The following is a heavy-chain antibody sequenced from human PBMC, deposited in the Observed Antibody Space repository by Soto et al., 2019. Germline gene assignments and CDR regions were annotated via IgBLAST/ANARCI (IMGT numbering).Heavy chain of an antibody. V-gene: IGHV6-1*01. CDR1: GDSVSSNSAA. CDR3: ARDGTNYYYGMDV. CDR2: TYYRSKWYN. J-gene: IGHJ6*02. Sequence: SQTLSLTCAISGDSVSSNSAAWNWISQSPSRGLEWLGRTYYRSKWYNDYAVSVKSRITINPDTSKNQFSLQLNSVTPEDTAVYYCARDGTNYYYGMDVWGQGTTVTVSS.